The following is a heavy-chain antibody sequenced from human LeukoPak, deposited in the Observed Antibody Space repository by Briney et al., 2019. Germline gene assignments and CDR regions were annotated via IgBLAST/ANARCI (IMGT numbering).Heavy chain of an antibody. Sequence: GASVKVSCKASGGTFSSYAISWVRQAPGQGLEWMGWMNPNSGNTGYAQKFQGRVTMTRNTSISTAYMELSSLRSEDTAVYYCAREGYDSGSYYWFDPWGQGTLVTVSS. CDR1: GGTFSSYA. D-gene: IGHD3-10*01. CDR3: AREGYDSGSYYWFDP. J-gene: IGHJ5*02. V-gene: IGHV1-8*02. CDR2: MNPNSGNT.